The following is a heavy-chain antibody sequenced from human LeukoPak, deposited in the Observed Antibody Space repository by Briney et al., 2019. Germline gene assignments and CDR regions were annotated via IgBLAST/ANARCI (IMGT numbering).Heavy chain of an antibody. CDR2: INHSGST. CDR1: GGSFSGHY. J-gene: IGHJ4*02. CDR3: ARGRYSSSWYAY. Sequence: PSETLSLTCAVYGGSFSGHYWSWIRQPPGKGLEWVGEINHSGSTNYNPSHKSRVTISVDTSKNQFSLKLSSVTAADTAVYYCARGRYSSSWYAYWGQGTLVTVSS. D-gene: IGHD6-13*01. V-gene: IGHV4-34*01.